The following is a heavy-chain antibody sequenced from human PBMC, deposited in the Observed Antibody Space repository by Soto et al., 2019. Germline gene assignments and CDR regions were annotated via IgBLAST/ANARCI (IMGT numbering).Heavy chain of an antibody. V-gene: IGHV3-11*06. Sequence: PGGSLRLSCAASGFTFSDYYMSWIRQAPGKGLEWVSYISSSSSYTNYADSVKGRFTISRDNAKNSLYLQMNSLRAEDTAVYYCAGTTSGLDFDYWGQGTLVTVSS. J-gene: IGHJ4*02. CDR3: AGTTSGLDFDY. D-gene: IGHD1-26*01. CDR1: GFTFSDYY. CDR2: ISSSSSYT.